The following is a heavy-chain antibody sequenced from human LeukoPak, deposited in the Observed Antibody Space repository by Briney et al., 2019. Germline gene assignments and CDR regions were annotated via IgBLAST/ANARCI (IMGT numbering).Heavy chain of an antibody. J-gene: IGHJ3*02. CDR3: AREGYCSSTSCPYTSDAFDI. Sequence: TLSLTCSVSGGSITGYSWGWVRQHPGKGLEWIGYIYYSGSTYYNPSLKSRVTISVDTSKNQFSLKLSSVTAADTAVYYCAREGYCSSTSCPYTSDAFDIWGQGTMVTVSS. D-gene: IGHD2-2*01. CDR1: GGSITGYS. V-gene: IGHV4-31*03. CDR2: IYYSGST.